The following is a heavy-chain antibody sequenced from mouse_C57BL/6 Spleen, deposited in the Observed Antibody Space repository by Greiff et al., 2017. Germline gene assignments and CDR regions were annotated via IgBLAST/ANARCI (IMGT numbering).Heavy chain of an antibody. CDR1: GFSLTSYA. D-gene: IGHD2-3*01. Sequence: VQLVESGPGLVAPSQSLSITCTVSGFSLTSYAISWVRQPPGKGLEWLGVIWTGGGTNNNSARKSRLRISKDNSKSQVFLKMNSLQADDTASYYCARNQDGYGACFAYWGQGTLVTVSA. CDR3: ARNQDGYGACFAY. CDR2: IWTGGGT. V-gene: IGHV2-9-1*01. J-gene: IGHJ3*01.